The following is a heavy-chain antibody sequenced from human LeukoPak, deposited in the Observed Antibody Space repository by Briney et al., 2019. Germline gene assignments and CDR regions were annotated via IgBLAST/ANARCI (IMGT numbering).Heavy chain of an antibody. Sequence: GGSLRLSCAASGFTFDDYGMSWVRQAPGKGLERVSGINWDGGNTGYADSVKGRFTISRDNAKNSLYLQMNSLRAEDTALYYCARAYSGYENYYYYYYMDAWGKGTTVTVSS. D-gene: IGHD5-12*01. V-gene: IGHV3-20*04. CDR2: INWDGGNT. CDR3: ARAYSGYENYYYYYYMDA. CDR1: GFTFDDYG. J-gene: IGHJ6*03.